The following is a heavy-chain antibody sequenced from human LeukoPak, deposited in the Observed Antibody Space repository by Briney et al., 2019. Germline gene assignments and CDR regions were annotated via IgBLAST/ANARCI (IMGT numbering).Heavy chain of an antibody. D-gene: IGHD2-8*01. J-gene: IGHJ6*03. CDR2: IYHSGGT. CDR1: GGSISSSTNW. CDR3: ATNGYYCMDV. V-gene: IGHV4-4*02. Sequence: PSGTLSLTCAVSGGSISSSTNWWSWVRQPPGKGLEWIGEIYHSGGTNYNPSLKSRITISVDKSQNQFSLEVNSLTAADTAVYYCATNGYYCMDVWGKGTTVTVSS.